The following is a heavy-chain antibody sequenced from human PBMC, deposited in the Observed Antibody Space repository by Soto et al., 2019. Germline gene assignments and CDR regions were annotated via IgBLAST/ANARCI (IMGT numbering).Heavy chain of an antibody. CDR3: ARATTVTNEEFDY. Sequence: SETLSLTCTVSGGSISSSSYYWGWIGQPPGKGLEWIGSIYYSGSTYYNPPLKSRVTISVDTSKNQFSLKLSSVTATDTAVYYCARATTVTNEEFDYWGQGTLVTVSS. D-gene: IGHD4-17*01. V-gene: IGHV4-39*01. CDR2: IYYSGST. J-gene: IGHJ4*02. CDR1: GGSISSSSYY.